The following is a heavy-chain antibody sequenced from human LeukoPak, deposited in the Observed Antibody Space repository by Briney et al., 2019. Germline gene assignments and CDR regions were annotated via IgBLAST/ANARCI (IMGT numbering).Heavy chain of an antibody. V-gene: IGHV3-23*01. D-gene: IGHD5-18*01. CDR1: GFTFSSYA. CDR3: ANRGRYSYGYSMDV. Sequence: GGSLRLSCAASGFTFSSYAMSWVRQAPGKGLEWVSAISGSGGSTYYEDSVKGRFTISRDNSKNTLYLQMNSLRAEDTAVYYCANRGRYSYGYSMDVWGQGTTVTVSS. J-gene: IGHJ6*02. CDR2: ISGSGGST.